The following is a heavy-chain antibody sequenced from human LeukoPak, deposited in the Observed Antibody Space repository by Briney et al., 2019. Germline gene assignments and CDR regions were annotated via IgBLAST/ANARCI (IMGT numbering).Heavy chain of an antibody. CDR3: ARYCSGGSCYIDTFDY. J-gene: IGHJ4*02. Sequence: PSETLSLTCAVYGGSFSGYYWSWIRQPPGKGLEWIRYIYYSGSTNYNPSLKSRVTITVDTSKNQFSLKLSSVTAADTAVYYCARYCSGGSCYIDTFDYWGQGTLVTVSS. CDR1: GGSFSGYY. CDR2: IYYSGST. V-gene: IGHV4-59*01. D-gene: IGHD2-15*01.